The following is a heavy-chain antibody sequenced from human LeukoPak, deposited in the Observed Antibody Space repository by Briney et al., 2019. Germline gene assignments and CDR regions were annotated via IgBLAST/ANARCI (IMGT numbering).Heavy chain of an antibody. D-gene: IGHD4-17*01. Sequence: PGGSLRLSCAASGFIFSSHGMHWVRQAPGKGLEWVTFIRYDGSNKYYADSVKGRFTISRDNSKNTLYLQMNSLRAEDTAVYYCAKSGGVTTTLGYWGQGTLVTVSS. CDR3: AKSGGVTTTLGY. V-gene: IGHV3-30*02. CDR1: GFIFSSHG. CDR2: IRYDGSNK. J-gene: IGHJ4*02.